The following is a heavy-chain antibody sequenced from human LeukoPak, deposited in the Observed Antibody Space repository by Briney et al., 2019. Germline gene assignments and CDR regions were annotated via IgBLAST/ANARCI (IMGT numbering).Heavy chain of an antibody. V-gene: IGHV1-2*02. CDR1: GYAFTGYY. D-gene: IGHD3-10*01. Sequence: ASVKVSCKASGYAFTGYYMYWVRQAPGQGLEWMGWINPNSGGTNYAQKFHGRVTMTRDTSISTAYMELSRLRSDDTAVYYCARVQSAWELLMCYWGQGTLVTVSS. CDR3: ARVQSAWELLMCY. CDR2: INPNSGGT. J-gene: IGHJ4*02.